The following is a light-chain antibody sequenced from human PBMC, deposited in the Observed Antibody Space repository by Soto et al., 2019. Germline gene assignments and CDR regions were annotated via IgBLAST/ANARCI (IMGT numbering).Light chain of an antibody. CDR3: LSYTSANTRV. CDR1: SSDVGTYNY. J-gene: IGLJ3*02. Sequence: QSALTQPRSVSGSPGQSVTISCTGTSSDVGTYNYVSWYQQHPGKAPKLMIYDVSKRPSGVPDRFSGSKSGNTASLTISGLQPEDEADYYCLSYTSANTRVFGGGTKLTV. V-gene: IGLV2-11*01. CDR2: DVS.